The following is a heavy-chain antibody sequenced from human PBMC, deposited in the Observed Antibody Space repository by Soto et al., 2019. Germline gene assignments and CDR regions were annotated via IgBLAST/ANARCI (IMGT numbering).Heavy chain of an antibody. V-gene: IGHV3-74*01. CDR1: GFTFSSSW. Sequence: GGSLRLSCAASGFTFSSSWMHWVRQAPGKGLVWVSRIKSDGSENYYVDSLKGRFTISRDNAKNSLYLQMNSLRAEDTAIYYCARDNDLYGMDVWGQGTTVTVSS. CDR2: IKSDGSEN. J-gene: IGHJ6*02. D-gene: IGHD2-8*01. CDR3: ARDNDLYGMDV.